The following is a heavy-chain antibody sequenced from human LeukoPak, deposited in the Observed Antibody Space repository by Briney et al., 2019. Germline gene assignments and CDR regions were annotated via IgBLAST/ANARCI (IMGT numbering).Heavy chain of an antibody. CDR2: INHSGST. CDR1: GGSFSGYY. D-gene: IGHD3-3*01. V-gene: IGHV4-34*01. CDR3: ARGRSIWSGYYGSGGQLRFDP. Sequence: SETLFLTCAVYGGSFSGYYWSWIRQPPGKGLEWIGEINHSGSTNYNPSLKSRVTISVDTSKNQFSLKLSSVTAADTAVYYCARGRSIWSGYYGSGGQLRFDPWGQGTLVTVSS. J-gene: IGHJ5*02.